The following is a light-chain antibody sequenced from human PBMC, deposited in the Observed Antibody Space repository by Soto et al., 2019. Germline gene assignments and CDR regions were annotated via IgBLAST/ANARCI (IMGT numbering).Light chain of an antibody. V-gene: IGLV2-14*01. CDR3: SSYTSSRTLV. CDR2: DVS. J-gene: IGLJ1*01. Sequence: QSVLAPPASVSWAPGQLSTISFTGNSSYVGVYNYVSWYQQHPGKVPKLMIYDVSDRPSGVSSRFSGSKAGNTASLTISGLQAEDEADYYCSSYTSSRTLVFGTGTKVTVL. CDR1: SSYVGVYNY.